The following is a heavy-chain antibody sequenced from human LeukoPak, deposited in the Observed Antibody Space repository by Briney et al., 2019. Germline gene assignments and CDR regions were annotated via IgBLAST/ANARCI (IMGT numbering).Heavy chain of an antibody. J-gene: IGHJ4*02. V-gene: IGHV3-30-3*01. CDR1: GFVFSYSA. Sequence: GGSLRLSCAASGFVFSYSALHWVRRAPGKGLEWVAVISYDGSNKYYADSVKGRFTISRDNSKNTLYLQMNSLRAEDTAVYYCAKDLGVTLRYSGYDFQGWGQGTLVTVSS. CDR2: ISYDGSNK. CDR3: AKDLGVTLRYSGYDFQG. D-gene: IGHD5-12*01.